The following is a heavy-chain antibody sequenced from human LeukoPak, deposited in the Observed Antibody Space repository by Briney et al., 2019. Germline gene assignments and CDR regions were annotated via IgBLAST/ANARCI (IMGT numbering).Heavy chain of an antibody. Sequence: GGSLRLSCAASGFIFSSYSMNWVRQAPGKGLEWVSYISSSSSSIYYADCVKGRFTISRDNAKNSLYLQMNSLRAEDTAVYYCARMYSDSSGYDHDALDIWGQGTMVTVSS. D-gene: IGHD3-22*01. CDR1: GFIFSSYS. V-gene: IGHV3-48*01. CDR3: ARMYSDSSGYDHDALDI. J-gene: IGHJ3*02. CDR2: ISSSSSSI.